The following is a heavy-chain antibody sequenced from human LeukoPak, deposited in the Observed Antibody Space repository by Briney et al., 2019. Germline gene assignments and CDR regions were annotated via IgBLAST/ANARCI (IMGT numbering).Heavy chain of an antibody. V-gene: IGHV1-8*01. J-gene: IGHJ4*02. CDR2: MNPNSGNT. CDR1: GYTLTRYD. CDR3: ARERRVGYSYGFGY. Sequence: ASGTVSSKDSGYTLTRYDINWVRQAAGQWLEWKGWMNPNSGNTGYAQKFQGRVTMTRNTSISTAYMELSSLRPEYTAVYYCARERRVGYSYGFGYWGQGTLVTVSS. D-gene: IGHD5-18*01.